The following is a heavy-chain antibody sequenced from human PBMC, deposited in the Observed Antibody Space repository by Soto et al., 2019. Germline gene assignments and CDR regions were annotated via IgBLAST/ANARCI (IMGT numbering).Heavy chain of an antibody. CDR1: GFTFSVDG. Sequence: GGSLRLSCAACGFTFSVDGMNWVRQAPGKGLEWIAYISSGSSGTTYYADSVKGRFTISRDNAKNSLYLQMNSLRAEDTAVYYCAASDYYMDVWGKETTVTVSS. V-gene: IGHV3-48*01. CDR3: AASDYYMDV. J-gene: IGHJ6*03. CDR2: ISSGSSGTT.